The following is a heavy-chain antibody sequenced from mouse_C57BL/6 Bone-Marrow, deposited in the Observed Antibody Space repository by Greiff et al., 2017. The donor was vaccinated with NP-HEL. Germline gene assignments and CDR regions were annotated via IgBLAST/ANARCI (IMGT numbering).Heavy chain of an antibody. Sequence: VKLQESGAELVRPGASVTLSCKASGYTFTDYEMHWVKQTPVHGLEWIGAIDPETGGTAYNQKFKGKAILTADKSSSTAYMELRSLTSEDSAVYYCTRESPMDYWGQGTSVTVSS. CDR3: TRESPMDY. CDR2: IDPETGGT. V-gene: IGHV1-15*01. J-gene: IGHJ4*01. CDR1: GYTFTDYE.